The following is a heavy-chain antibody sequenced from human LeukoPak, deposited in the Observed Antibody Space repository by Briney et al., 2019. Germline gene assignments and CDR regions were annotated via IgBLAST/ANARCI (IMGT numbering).Heavy chain of an antibody. CDR3: AKERQAGDYFTSDH. CDR1: GFTFSSYA. Sequence: PGGSLRLSCAASGFTFSSYAMHWVRQAPGKGLEWVAVISYDGSNKYYADSVKGRFTISRDNSKNTLYLQMNGLRAEDTAVYYCAKERQAGDYFTSDHWGQGTLVTVPS. J-gene: IGHJ4*02. CDR2: ISYDGSNK. V-gene: IGHV3-30-3*01. D-gene: IGHD4-17*01.